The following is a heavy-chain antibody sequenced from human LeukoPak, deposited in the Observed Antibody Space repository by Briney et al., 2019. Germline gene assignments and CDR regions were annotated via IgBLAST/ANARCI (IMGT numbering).Heavy chain of an antibody. D-gene: IGHD1-14*01. CDR2: ISYDGSNK. CDR3: AKGVSHNNLSPDY. CDR1: GFTFSSYG. V-gene: IGHV3-30*18. J-gene: IGHJ4*02. Sequence: PGGSLRLSCAASGFTFSSYGMHWVRQAPGKGLEWVAVISYDGSNKYYADSVKGRFTISRDNSKNTLYLQMNSLRAEDAAVYYCAKGVSHNNLSPDYWGQGTLVTVSS.